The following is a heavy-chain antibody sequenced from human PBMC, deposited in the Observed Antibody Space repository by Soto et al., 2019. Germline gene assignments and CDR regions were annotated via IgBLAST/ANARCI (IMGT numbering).Heavy chain of an antibody. CDR2: LIGGHYGT. J-gene: IGHJ5*02. CDR1: GFTLQIYA. D-gene: IGHD3-10*01. CDR3: AKGKSTGDIDWFDP. Sequence: GGSLGLSCAASGFTLQIYAMAWVRQAPGKGLEWVSTLIGGHYGTAYSYSVKGRFTVSRDNSKNCLYLQMNSLGVEDTAMYFCAKGKSTGDIDWFDPWGQGSLVTVPQ. V-gene: IGHV3-23*01.